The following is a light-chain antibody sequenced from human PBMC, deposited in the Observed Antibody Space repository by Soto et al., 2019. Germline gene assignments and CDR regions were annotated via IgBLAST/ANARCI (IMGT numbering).Light chain of an antibody. Sequence: EIVFTQSPGTLSLSPGERCTLSCRASQRFGSSNLAWYQQKPGQAPRLLIYSTSSRATGIPDRFSGSGSGTDFTLTISRLEPEDFAVYYCQQYGSSPRTFGQGTKVDIK. J-gene: IGKJ1*01. CDR1: QRFGSSN. CDR2: STS. CDR3: QQYGSSPRT. V-gene: IGKV3-20*01.